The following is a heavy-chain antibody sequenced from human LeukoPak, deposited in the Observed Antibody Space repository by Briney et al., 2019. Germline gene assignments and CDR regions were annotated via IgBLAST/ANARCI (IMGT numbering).Heavy chain of an antibody. CDR3: ARDAAGRGVFNWFDH. Sequence: GGSLRLSCAASGFTFSSYWMSSVRQAPGKGLEWVANIKQDGSEKYYVDSVKGRFTISRDNAKNSLYLQMNSLRAEDTAVYYCARDAAGRGVFNWFDHWGQGTLVTVSS. V-gene: IGHV3-7*01. CDR1: GFTFSSYW. J-gene: IGHJ5*02. D-gene: IGHD6-13*01. CDR2: IKQDGSEK.